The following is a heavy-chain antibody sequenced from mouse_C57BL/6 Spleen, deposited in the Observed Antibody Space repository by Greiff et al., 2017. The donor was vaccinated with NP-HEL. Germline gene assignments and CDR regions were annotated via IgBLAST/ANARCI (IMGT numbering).Heavy chain of an antibody. V-gene: IGHV3-6*01. CDR1: GYSITSGYY. J-gene: IGHJ2*01. D-gene: IGHD2-3*01. CDR2: ISYDGSN. CDR3: AREGGYYAYFDY. Sequence: DVQLQESGPGLVKPSQSLSLTCSVTGYSITSGYYWNWIRQFPGNKLEWMGYISYDGSNNYNPSLKNRISITRDTSKNQFFLKLNSVTTEDTATLYFAREGGYYAYFDYWGQGTTLTVSS.